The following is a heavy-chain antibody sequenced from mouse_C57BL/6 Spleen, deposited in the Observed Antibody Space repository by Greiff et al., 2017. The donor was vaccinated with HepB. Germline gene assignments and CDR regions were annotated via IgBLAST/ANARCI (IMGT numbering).Heavy chain of an antibody. CDR1: GYTFTSYW. V-gene: IGHV1-55*01. CDR3: ARSPPDYYGSSAAMDY. J-gene: IGHJ4*01. CDR2: IYPGSGST. D-gene: IGHD1-1*01. Sequence: QVQLQQPGAELVKPGASVKMSCKASGYTFTSYWITWVKQRPGQGLEWIGDIYPGSGSTNYNEKFKSKATLTVDTSSSTAYMQLSSLTSEDSAVYYCARSPPDYYGSSAAMDYWGQGTSVTVSS.